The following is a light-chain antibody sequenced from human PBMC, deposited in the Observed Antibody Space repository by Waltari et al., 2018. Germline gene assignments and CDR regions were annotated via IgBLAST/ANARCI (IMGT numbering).Light chain of an antibody. V-gene: IGKV4-1*01. CDR1: QTVLYSSNNPNY. Sequence: DIVMTQYPGPLAVSLCQWATINCKATQTVLYSSNNPNYLAWFQQKPGQPPHLLIYWASTRESGVPDRFSGSGSGTDFTLTISSLQAEDVAVYYCQQYYSTPYTFGQGTKLEIK. CDR2: WAS. CDR3: QQYYSTPYT. J-gene: IGKJ2*01.